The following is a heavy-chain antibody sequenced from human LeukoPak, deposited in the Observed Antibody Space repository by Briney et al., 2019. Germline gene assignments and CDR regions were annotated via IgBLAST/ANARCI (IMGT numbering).Heavy chain of an antibody. Sequence: GGSLRLFCAASGFTFRSYALSWVRQAPGKGLEWVSAISGSGGSTYYADSVKGRFTISRDNSKNTLYLQMNSLRAEDTAVYYCAKADYYGSGSVRPAPAFDIWGQGTMVTVSS. J-gene: IGHJ3*02. CDR3: AKADYYGSGSVRPAPAFDI. V-gene: IGHV3-23*01. CDR2: ISGSGGST. D-gene: IGHD3-10*01. CDR1: GFTFRSYA.